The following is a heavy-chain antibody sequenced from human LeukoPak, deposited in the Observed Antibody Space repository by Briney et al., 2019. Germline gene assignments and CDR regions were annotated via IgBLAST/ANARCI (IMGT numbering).Heavy chain of an antibody. CDR2: IRSKAYGGTT. Sequence: GGSLRLSCTTSGFTFGDYAMTWVRQAPGKGLEWVGFIRSKAYGGTTEYAASVKGRFAISRGDSKSIAYLQMNSLKTEDTALYYCTGYDYVGNSRAFDIWGQGTMVTVSS. CDR1: GFTFGDYA. J-gene: IGHJ3*02. CDR3: TGYDYVGNSRAFDI. V-gene: IGHV3-49*04. D-gene: IGHD4-23*01.